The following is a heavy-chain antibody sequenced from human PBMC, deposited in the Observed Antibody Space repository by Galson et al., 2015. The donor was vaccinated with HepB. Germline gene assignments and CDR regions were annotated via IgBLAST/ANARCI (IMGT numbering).Heavy chain of an antibody. Sequence: SLRLSCAASGFTVGNNYMSWVRQAPGKGLEWVSLIYSDGTVYYADSVKGRFTVSRDNSKNTLFLQMDSLRAEDTAVYYCARVSTVTTHYFDYWGQGTLVTVSS. CDR1: GFTVGNNY. CDR3: ARVSTVTTHYFDY. D-gene: IGHD4-17*01. CDR2: IYSDGTV. J-gene: IGHJ4*02. V-gene: IGHV3-53*01.